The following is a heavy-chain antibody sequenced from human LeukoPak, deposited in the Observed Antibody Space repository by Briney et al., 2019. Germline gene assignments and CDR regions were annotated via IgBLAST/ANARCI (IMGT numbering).Heavy chain of an antibody. Sequence: SETLSLTCTVSGGSISSYYWSWIRQPPGKGLEWIGYIYYSGSTNYNPSLKSRVTISVDTSKNQFSLKLSSVTAADTAVYYCARGILDYYDSSGRISYYFDYWGQGTLVTVSS. J-gene: IGHJ4*02. CDR1: GGSISSYY. CDR2: IYYSGST. D-gene: IGHD3-22*01. V-gene: IGHV4-59*01. CDR3: ARGILDYYDSSGRISYYFDY.